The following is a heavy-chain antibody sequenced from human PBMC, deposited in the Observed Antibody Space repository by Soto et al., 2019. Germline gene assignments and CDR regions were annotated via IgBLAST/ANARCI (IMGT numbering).Heavy chain of an antibody. CDR2: IYSGGST. V-gene: IGHV3-53*01. J-gene: IGHJ6*02. CDR1: GFTVSSKY. CDR3: AIDTPRYSGLYGMDG. D-gene: IGHD5-12*01. Sequence: GSLRLSCAASGFTVSSKYMGWVRQAPGKGLEWVSVIYSGGSTYYADSVKSRFTISRDNSKNTLYLQMNRLRAEDTAVYYCAIDTPRYSGLYGMDGWGRGTTVTVS.